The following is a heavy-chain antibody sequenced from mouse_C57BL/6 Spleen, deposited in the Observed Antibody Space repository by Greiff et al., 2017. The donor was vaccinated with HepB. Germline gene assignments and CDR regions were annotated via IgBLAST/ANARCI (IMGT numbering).Heavy chain of an antibody. V-gene: IGHV1-15*01. CDR1: GYTFTDYE. CDR2: IDPETGGT. J-gene: IGHJ2*01. CDR3: TRRTPVVVDY. Sequence: QVQLQQSGAELVRPGASVTLSCKASGYTFTDYEMHWVKQTPVHGLEWIGAIDPETGGTAYNQKFKGKAILTADKSSSTAYMELRSLTSEDSAVYYSTRRTPVVVDYWGQGTTLTVSS. D-gene: IGHD1-1*01.